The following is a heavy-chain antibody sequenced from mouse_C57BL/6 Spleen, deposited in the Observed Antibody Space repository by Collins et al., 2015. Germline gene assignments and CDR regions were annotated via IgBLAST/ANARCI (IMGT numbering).Heavy chain of an antibody. CDR2: INSNGGST. CDR1: GFTFSSYG. J-gene: IGHJ4*01. Sequence: EVQLVESGGGLVQPGGSLKLSCAASGFTFSSYGMSWVRQTPDKRLELVATINSNGGSTYYPDSVKGRFTISRDNAKNTLYLQMSSLKSEDTAMYYCASYYDGYLYYYAMDYWGQGTSVTVSS. V-gene: IGHV5-6-3*01. CDR3: ASYYDGYLYYYAMDY. D-gene: IGHD2-3*01.